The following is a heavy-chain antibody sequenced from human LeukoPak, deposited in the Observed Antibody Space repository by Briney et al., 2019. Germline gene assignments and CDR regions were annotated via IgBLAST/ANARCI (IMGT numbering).Heavy chain of an antibody. CDR2: ISPYNGNT. CDR1: GYTFTSYG. D-gene: IGHD6-13*01. Sequence: VKVSCKASGYTFTSYGISWVRQAPGQGLEWMGWISPYNGNTNYAQKLQGRVTMTTDTSTSTAHMELRSLTSDDTAVYYCARTYSSSWPNEDYWGQGTLVTVSS. V-gene: IGHV1-18*01. J-gene: IGHJ4*02. CDR3: ARTYSSSWPNEDY.